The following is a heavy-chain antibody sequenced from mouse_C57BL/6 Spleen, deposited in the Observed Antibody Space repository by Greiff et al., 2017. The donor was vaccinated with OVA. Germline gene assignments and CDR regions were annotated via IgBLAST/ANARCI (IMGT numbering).Heavy chain of an antibody. V-gene: IGHV1-18*01. CDR3: ARSRGSSRWYFDV. D-gene: IGHD1-1*01. Sequence: VQLQQSGPELVKPGASVKISCKASGYTFTDYNMHWVKQSPGKSLEWIGDINPNNGGTIYNQKFKGKATLTVDKSSSTAYMELRSLTSEDTAVYYCARSRGSSRWYFDVWGTGTTVTVSS. CDR2: INPNNGGT. CDR1: GYTFTDYN. J-gene: IGHJ1*03.